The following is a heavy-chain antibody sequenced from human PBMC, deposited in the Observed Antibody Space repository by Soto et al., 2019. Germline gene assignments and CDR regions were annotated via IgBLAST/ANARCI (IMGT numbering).Heavy chain of an antibody. Sequence: SETLSLTCTVSGGSISSSSYYWGWIRQPPGKGLEWIGSIYYSGSTYYNPSLKSRVTISVDTSKNQFSLNLSSVTAADTAVYYCARARRSRIDPWGQGTLVTVSS. J-gene: IGHJ5*02. CDR3: ARARRSRIDP. D-gene: IGHD2-2*01. CDR1: GGSISSSSYY. V-gene: IGHV4-39*01. CDR2: IYYSGST.